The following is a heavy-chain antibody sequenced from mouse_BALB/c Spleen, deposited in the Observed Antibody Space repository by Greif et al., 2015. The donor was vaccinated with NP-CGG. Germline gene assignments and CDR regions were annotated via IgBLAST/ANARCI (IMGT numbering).Heavy chain of an antibody. V-gene: IGHV1-37*01. CDR3: GRGDYDGVYYAMDY. CDR1: GYSFTGYF. Sequence: EVMLVESGPELVKPGASVKISCKASGYSFTGYFMNWVKQSHGKSLEWIGRINPYNGDTFYNQKFKGKATLTVDKSSSTAHMELLSLTSEDSAVYYCGRGDYDGVYYAMDYWGQGTSVTVSS. CDR2: INPYNGDT. D-gene: IGHD2-4*01. J-gene: IGHJ4*01.